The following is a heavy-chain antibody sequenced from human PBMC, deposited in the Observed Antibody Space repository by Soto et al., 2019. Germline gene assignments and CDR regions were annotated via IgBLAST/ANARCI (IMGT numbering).Heavy chain of an antibody. V-gene: IGHV1-2*04. D-gene: IGHD2-8*01. J-gene: IGHJ6*02. CDR2: INPKRGGT. CDR1: GYSFNDYH. Sequence: GASVKVSCKASGYSFNDYHIHWVRQAPGQGLEWLGRINPKRGGTSTAQKFQGWVTMTTDTSISTASMELTRLTSDDTAIYYCARGDSTDCSNGVCSFFYNHDMDVWGQGTTVTVSS. CDR3: ARGDSTDCSNGVCSFFYNHDMDV.